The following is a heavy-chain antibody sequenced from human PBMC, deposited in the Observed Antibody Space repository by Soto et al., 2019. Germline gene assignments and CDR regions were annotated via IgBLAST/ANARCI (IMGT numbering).Heavy chain of an antibody. J-gene: IGHJ4*02. D-gene: IGHD1-26*01. CDR2: SRNRVNSFST. V-gene: IGHV3-72*01. CDR1: ADSEFTFSDEY. CDR3: SRVDPRAKSPDY. Sequence: VQVEESGGGLVLPGGSLRLSCAVSADSEFTFSDEYMDWVRQAPGKGLEWVGRSRNRVNSFSTAYAASVEGRFTISRDDSRNMLFLQMNSLKTEDTAVYYCSRVDPRAKSPDYWGRGTLVAVSS.